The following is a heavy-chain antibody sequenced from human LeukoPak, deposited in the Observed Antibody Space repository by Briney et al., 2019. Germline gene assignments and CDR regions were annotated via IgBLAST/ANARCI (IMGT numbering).Heavy chain of an antibody. CDR3: ARVTRYFDSRNYYYYMDV. CDR2: IIPIFGTA. D-gene: IGHD3-9*01. CDR1: GGTFSSYA. J-gene: IGHJ6*03. V-gene: IGHV1-69*05. Sequence: ASVKVSCKASGGTFSSYAISWVRQAPGQGLEWMGGIIPIFGTANYAQKFQGRVTITTDESTSTAYMELSSLRSEDTAVYYCARVTRYFDSRNYYYYMDVWGKGTTVTVSS.